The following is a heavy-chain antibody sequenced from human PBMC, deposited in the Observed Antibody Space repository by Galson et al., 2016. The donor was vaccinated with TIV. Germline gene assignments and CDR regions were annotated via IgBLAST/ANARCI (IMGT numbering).Heavy chain of an antibody. CDR1: GDTFASYA. Sequence: SVKVSCKASGDTFASYAFSWVRQAPGQGLEVMGRIIPILGSSDYAQTFQGRVTITADASTSTVYMELRSLRSEDTAMYYCARVRFGDLFGYDYYMEGWGEGTTVTVSS. D-gene: IGHD3-10*01. CDR3: ARVRFGDLFGYDYYMEG. J-gene: IGHJ6*03. CDR2: IIPILGSS. V-gene: IGHV1-69*13.